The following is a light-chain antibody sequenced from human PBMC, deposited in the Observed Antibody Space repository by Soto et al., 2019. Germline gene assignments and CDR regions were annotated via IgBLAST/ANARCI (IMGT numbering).Light chain of an antibody. CDR3: QQRSNWPPLT. CDR1: QSVSSY. J-gene: IGKJ4*01. Sequence: EIVLTQSPATLSLSPGERATLSCSASQSVSSYLAWYQQKPGQAPRLLIYDASNRATGTPARFSGSGSGTDFTVTISSLEPEDFAVYYCQQRSNWPPLTFGGGTKVEIK. CDR2: DAS. V-gene: IGKV3-11*01.